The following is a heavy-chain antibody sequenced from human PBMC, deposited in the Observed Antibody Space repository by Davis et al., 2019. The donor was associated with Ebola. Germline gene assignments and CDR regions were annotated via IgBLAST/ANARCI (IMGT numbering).Heavy chain of an antibody. V-gene: IGHV3-21*01. J-gene: IGHJ6*02. CDR1: GFPFSSYT. D-gene: IGHD3-10*01. Sequence: GESLKISCAASGFPFSSYTINWVRQAPGKGLEWVSSISSDGSYIFYSDSAKGRFTISRDNSKNTLYLQMNSLRAEDTAVYYCAKDLGGTMVRGVMYWYYGMDVWGQGTTVTVSS. CDR2: ISSDGSYI. CDR3: AKDLGGTMVRGVMYWYYGMDV.